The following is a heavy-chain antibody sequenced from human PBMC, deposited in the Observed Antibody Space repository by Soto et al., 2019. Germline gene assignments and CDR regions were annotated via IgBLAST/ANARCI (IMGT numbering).Heavy chain of an antibody. CDR2: MNPNSGNT. CDR3: ARGRRTTVTTGYYYYYMDV. Sequence: QVQLVQSGAEVKKPGASVKVSCKASGYTFTSYDISWVLQATGQGLEWMGWMNPNSGNTGYAQKFQGRDTMTRNTSISTAYMELSSLRSEDTAVYYCARGRRTTVTTGYYYYYMDVWGKGTTVTVSS. V-gene: IGHV1-8*01. CDR1: GYTFTSYD. D-gene: IGHD4-17*01. J-gene: IGHJ6*03.